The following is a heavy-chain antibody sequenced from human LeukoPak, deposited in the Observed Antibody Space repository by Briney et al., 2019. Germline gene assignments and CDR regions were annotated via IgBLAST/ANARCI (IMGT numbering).Heavy chain of an antibody. CDR2: IYYSGST. CDR3: ARHSYYFDY. V-gene: IGHV4-39*01. J-gene: IGHJ4*02. CDR1: GGSISSSSYY. Sequence: SETLSLTCTVSGGSISSSSYYWGWIRQPPGKGLEWIGSIYYSGSTYYNPSLKSRVIISVDTSKNQFSLKLSSVTAADTAVYYCARHSYYFDYWGQGTLVTVSS.